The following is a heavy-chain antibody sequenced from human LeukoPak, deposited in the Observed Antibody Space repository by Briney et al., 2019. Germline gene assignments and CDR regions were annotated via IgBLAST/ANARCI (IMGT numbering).Heavy chain of an antibody. CDR3: AKDSQQQLVQGYFDY. Sequence: PGGSLRLSCAASGFTVSSNYMSWVRQAPGKGLEWVSAISGSGGSTYYADSVKGRFTISRDNSKNTLYLQMNSLRAEDTAVYYCAKDSQQQLVQGYFDYWGQGTLVTVSS. CDR2: ISGSGGST. D-gene: IGHD6-13*01. CDR1: GFTVSSNY. V-gene: IGHV3-23*01. J-gene: IGHJ4*02.